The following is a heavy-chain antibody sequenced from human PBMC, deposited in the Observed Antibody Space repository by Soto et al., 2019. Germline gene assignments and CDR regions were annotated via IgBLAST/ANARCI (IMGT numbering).Heavy chain of an antibody. CDR1: GYSFTTYG. V-gene: IGHV1-18*01. D-gene: IGHD3-22*01. CDR3: ARDTPHRRDSSEIDP. CDR2: ISSYNGKT. Sequence: QVQLVQSGAEVKKPGASVKVSCKTSGYSFTTYGISWVRQAPGQGLEWMGWISSYNGKTNYAQKHKGRLTMTTDTSTSTVYMELRSLTSGDTAGYYCARDTPHRRDSSEIDPWGQGTLVTVSS. J-gene: IGHJ5*02.